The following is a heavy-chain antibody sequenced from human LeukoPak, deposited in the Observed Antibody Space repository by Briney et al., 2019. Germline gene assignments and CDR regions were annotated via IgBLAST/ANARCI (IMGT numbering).Heavy chain of an antibody. Sequence: PGGSLRLSCAASGFTFSTYWMHWVRQAPGKGLVWVSRIKSDGSTNYADSVKGRFTISRDNAKNTVSLQMNSLRAEDTGVYYCARAPSEIGGYYPEYFRHWGQGTLVTASS. V-gene: IGHV3-74*01. D-gene: IGHD3-22*01. CDR2: IKSDGST. CDR1: GFTFSTYW. CDR3: ARAPSEIGGYYPEYFRH. J-gene: IGHJ1*01.